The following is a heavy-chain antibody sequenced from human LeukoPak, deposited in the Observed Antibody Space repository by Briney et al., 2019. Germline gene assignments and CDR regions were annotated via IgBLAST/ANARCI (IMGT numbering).Heavy chain of an antibody. J-gene: IGHJ5*02. CDR3: AREYCSGGSCPAQFDP. Sequence: SETLSLTCAVYGGSFSGYYWSWIRQPPGKGLEWIGEINHSGSTNYNPSLKSRVTISVDTSKNQFSLKLSSVTAADTAVYYCAREYCSGGSCPAQFDPWGQGTLVTVSS. CDR2: INHSGST. CDR1: GGSFSGYY. V-gene: IGHV4-34*01. D-gene: IGHD2-15*01.